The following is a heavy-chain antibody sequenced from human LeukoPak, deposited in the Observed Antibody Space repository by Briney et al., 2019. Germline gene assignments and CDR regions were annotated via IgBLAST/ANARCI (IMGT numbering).Heavy chain of an antibody. CDR2: ISSSSSYI. Sequence: GGSLRLSCAASGFTFSSYSMNWVRQAPGKGLEWVSSISSSSSYIYYADSVKGRFTISRDNAKNSLYLQMNSLRAEDTAVYYCARVRRGGDPDAFDIWGQGTMVTVSS. D-gene: IGHD2-21*02. V-gene: IGHV3-21*01. CDR3: ARVRRGGDPDAFDI. CDR1: GFTFSSYS. J-gene: IGHJ3*02.